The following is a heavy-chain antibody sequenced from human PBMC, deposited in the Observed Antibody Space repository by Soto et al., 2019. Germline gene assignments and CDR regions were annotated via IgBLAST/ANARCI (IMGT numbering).Heavy chain of an antibody. Sequence: PGESLKISCKGSGYSFTSYWIGWVRQMPGKGLEWMGIIYPGDSDTRYSPSFQGQVTISADKSISTAYLQWSSLKASDTAMYYCARQNCSSTSCYSLVVGYWGQGTLVTVSS. CDR3: ARQNCSSTSCYSLVVGY. J-gene: IGHJ4*02. CDR1: GYSFTSYW. V-gene: IGHV5-51*01. D-gene: IGHD2-2*01. CDR2: IYPGDSDT.